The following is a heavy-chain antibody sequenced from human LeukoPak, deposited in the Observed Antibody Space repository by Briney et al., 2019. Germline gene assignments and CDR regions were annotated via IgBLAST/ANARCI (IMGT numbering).Heavy chain of an antibody. V-gene: IGHV1-2*06. D-gene: IGHD2-2*01. Sequence: GASVKVSCKASGYTFTGYYMHWVRQAPGQGLEWMGRISPNSGGANYAQKFQGRVTMTRDTSISAAYMELSRLRSGDTAVYYCARVWCSSTSCHYGMDVWGQGTTVTVSS. CDR2: ISPNSGGA. CDR3: ARVWCSSTSCHYGMDV. CDR1: GYTFTGYY. J-gene: IGHJ6*02.